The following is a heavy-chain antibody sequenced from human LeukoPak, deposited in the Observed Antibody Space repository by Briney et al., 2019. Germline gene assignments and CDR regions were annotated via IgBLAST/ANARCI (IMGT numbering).Heavy chain of an antibody. D-gene: IGHD3-10*01. CDR3: ARESGFGALFPHCMDV. CDR1: GFTFSNFW. J-gene: IGHJ6*02. CDR2: IKQDGSEK. V-gene: IGHV3-7*03. Sequence: GGSLRLSCAASGFTFSNFWMNWVRQAPGKGLEWVANIKQDGSEKFYVDSVKGRFTISRDNAKNSLYLQMNSLRAEDTAVYYCARESGFGALFPHCMDVWGQGTTVTVSS.